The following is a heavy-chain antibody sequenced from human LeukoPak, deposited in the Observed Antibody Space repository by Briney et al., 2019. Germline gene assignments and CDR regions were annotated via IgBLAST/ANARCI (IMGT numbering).Heavy chain of an antibody. CDR3: ARDDPGVSAVFDY. J-gene: IGHJ4*02. V-gene: IGHV1-18*01. CDR1: GYTFSSYG. D-gene: IGHD2-2*01. Sequence: GASVKVSCKASGYTFSSYGFSWVRQAPGQGLEWMGWISAYNGNTNYAQKFQGRVTMTTDTSTSTVYMELRSLRSDDTAVYYCARDDPGVSAVFDYWGQGTLVTVSS. CDR2: ISAYNGNT.